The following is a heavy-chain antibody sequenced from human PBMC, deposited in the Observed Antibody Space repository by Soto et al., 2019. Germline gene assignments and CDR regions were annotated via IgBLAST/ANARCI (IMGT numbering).Heavy chain of an antibody. D-gene: IGHD2-8*01. V-gene: IGHV3-23*01. CDR3: VSWVSPHFDY. CDR1: GLTFRNHA. Sequence: EVQLLESGGGLVQPGGSLRLSCAVSGLTFRNHAMSWVRQAPGKGLEWVSTIAPIGYSTHYAGSVEGRFTISRDDSKSTLDLPMNSLRADDTAVYYCVSWVSPHFDYWGQGTLVSVSS. CDR2: IAPIGYST. J-gene: IGHJ4*02.